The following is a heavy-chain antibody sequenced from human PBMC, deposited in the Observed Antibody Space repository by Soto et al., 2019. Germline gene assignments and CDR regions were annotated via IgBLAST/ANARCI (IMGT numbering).Heavy chain of an antibody. CDR3: ARGRASGSYYLLDY. Sequence: ASVKVSCKASGDTFTTYDINWVRQATGHGLEWMGWINPNSGNIGYAQRFQGRVTMTRDTAIRTAYMEVSSLRSDDTAVYYCARGRASGSYYLLDYWGQGTLVTAPQ. D-gene: IGHD3-10*01. V-gene: IGHV1-8*01. CDR1: GDTFTTYD. J-gene: IGHJ4*02. CDR2: INPNSGNI.